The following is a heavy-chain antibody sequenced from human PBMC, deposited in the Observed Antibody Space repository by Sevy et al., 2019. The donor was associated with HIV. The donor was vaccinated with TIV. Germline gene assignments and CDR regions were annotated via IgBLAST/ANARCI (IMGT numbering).Heavy chain of an antibody. CDR3: VKERVGYISSWYYFDY. CDR2: ISGSGGST. V-gene: IGHV3-23*01. D-gene: IGHD6-13*01. Sequence: GGSLRLSCAASGFTFSNYAMNWVRQAPGKGLEWVSGISGSGGSTDYADSVRGRFSISRDNPNVFLEMNSLRVEDTAVYYCVKERVGYISSWYYFDYWGQGTLVTVSS. J-gene: IGHJ4*02. CDR1: GFTFSNYA.